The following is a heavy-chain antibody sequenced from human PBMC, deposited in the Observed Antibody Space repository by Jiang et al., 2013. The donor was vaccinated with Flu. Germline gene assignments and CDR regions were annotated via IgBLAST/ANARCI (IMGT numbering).Heavy chain of an antibody. CDR3: ARAGGNGYMRNYFDF. CDR2: IYTTGST. J-gene: IGHJ4*02. D-gene: IGHD5-24*01. V-gene: IGHV4-61*02. CDR1: GASITSGTYY. Sequence: PGLVKPSQTLSLTCTVSGASITSGTYYWTWIRQPAGQGLEWLGRIYTTGSTDYNPSLESRVTISLDTSKNQFSLKLSSVTAADTAVYYCARAGGNGYMRNYFDFWGQGTVVTVSS.